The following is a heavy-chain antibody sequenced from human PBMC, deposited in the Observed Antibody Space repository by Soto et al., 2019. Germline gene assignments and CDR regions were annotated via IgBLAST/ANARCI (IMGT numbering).Heavy chain of an antibody. Sequence: QLQLQESGPGLVKPSETLSLTCTVSGGSISSSSYYWGWIRQPPGKGLEWIGSIYYSGSTYYNPSLKSRVTISVDTSKNQFSLKLSSVTAADTAVYYCARQARMITFGGVPYYFDYWGQGTLVTVSS. J-gene: IGHJ4*02. D-gene: IGHD3-16*01. V-gene: IGHV4-39*01. CDR2: IYYSGST. CDR1: GGSISSSSYY. CDR3: ARQARMITFGGVPYYFDY.